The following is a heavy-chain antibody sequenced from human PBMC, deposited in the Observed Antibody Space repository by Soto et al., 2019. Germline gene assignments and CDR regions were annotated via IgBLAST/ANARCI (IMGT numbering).Heavy chain of an antibody. Sequence: QVQLVESGGGVVQPGRSLRLSCAASGFTFSHYAMHWVRQAPGKGLEWVALMSYDGSNEYYADSVKGRFTISRDNSKNTLYLQMNSLRAEETAVYYWAKDGSPNFDYWGQGTLVTVSS. CDR2: MSYDGSNE. J-gene: IGHJ4*02. V-gene: IGHV3-30*18. D-gene: IGHD1-26*01. CDR3: AKDGSPNFDY. CDR1: GFTFSHYA.